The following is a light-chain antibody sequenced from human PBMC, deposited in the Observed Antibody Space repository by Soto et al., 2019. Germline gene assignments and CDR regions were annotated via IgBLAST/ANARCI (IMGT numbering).Light chain of an antibody. J-gene: IGKJ4*01. CDR2: DAA. CDR3: RQHNGYSSLT. V-gene: IGKV1-5*01. Sequence: DIQMTQSPSTLSASVGDRVTITCRASQSISSCLAWYQQKPGKAPKLLMYDAATLESGVPSRFSGGGAWAKFIHPISSLQPNEVAANYCRQHNGYSSLTFGGGTKVEIK. CDR1: QSISSC.